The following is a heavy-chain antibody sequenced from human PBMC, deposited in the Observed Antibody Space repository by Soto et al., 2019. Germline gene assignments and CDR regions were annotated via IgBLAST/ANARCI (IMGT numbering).Heavy chain of an antibody. CDR1: GGSISSDNW. V-gene: IGHV4-4*02. J-gene: IGHJ4*02. Sequence: QVQLQESDPGLVTPSGTLSLTCAVSGGSISSDNWWTWVRQFPGKGLQWIGEIYHSGSTTYNPSLKSRITMPVDKSKNQFSRKLTPGTAAATAVYYCARDPTGGGLTFDYWGQGTLVTVSS. CDR3: ARDPTGGGLTFDY. CDR2: IYHSGST. D-gene: IGHD4-17*01.